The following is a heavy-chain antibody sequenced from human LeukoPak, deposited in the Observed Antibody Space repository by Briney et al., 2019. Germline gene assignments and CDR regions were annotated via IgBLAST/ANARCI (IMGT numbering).Heavy chain of an antibody. CDR2: IRYDGSNK. Sequence: PGGSLRLSCAASGFTFSSYAMSWVRQAPGKGLEWVAFIRYDGSNKYYADSVKGRFTISRDNSKNTLYLQMNSLRAEDTAVYYCAKDPNFGGFGAEYFQHWGQGTLVTVSS. J-gene: IGHJ1*01. CDR1: GFTFSSYA. D-gene: IGHD3-10*01. V-gene: IGHV3-30*02. CDR3: AKDPNFGGFGAEYFQH.